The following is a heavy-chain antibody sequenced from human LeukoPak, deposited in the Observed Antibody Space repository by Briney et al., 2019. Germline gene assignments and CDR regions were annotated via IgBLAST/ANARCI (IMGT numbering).Heavy chain of an antibody. CDR2: ISSSGSTI. J-gene: IGHJ4*02. D-gene: IGHD4-17*01. Sequence: PGGSLRLSCAASGFTFSSYEMNWVRQPPGKGLEWVSYISSSGSTIYYADAVKGRFTISRDNAKNSLYLQMNSLRAEDTAVYYCAKIPPQNTVTTWLDYWGQGTLVTVSS. CDR3: AKIPPQNTVTTWLDY. CDR1: GFTFSSYE. V-gene: IGHV3-48*03.